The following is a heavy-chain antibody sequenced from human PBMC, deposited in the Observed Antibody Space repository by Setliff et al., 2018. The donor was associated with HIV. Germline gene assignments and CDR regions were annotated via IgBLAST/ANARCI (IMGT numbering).Heavy chain of an antibody. D-gene: IGHD4-17*01. J-gene: IGHJ4*02. Sequence: SETLSLTCTVSGYSMTSDYQWGWIRQPPGKGLEWIGSIYHSGTTYYNPPLKSRVTISVDTSKNQFSLKLISVTAADTAVFYCVRVDYGDYDFDYWGQGTLVTVPQ. V-gene: IGHV4-38-2*02. CDR3: VRVDYGDYDFDY. CDR1: GYSMTSDYQ. CDR2: IYHSGTT.